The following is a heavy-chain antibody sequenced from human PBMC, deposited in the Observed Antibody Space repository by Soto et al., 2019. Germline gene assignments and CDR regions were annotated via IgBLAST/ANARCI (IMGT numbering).Heavy chain of an antibody. CDR2: AHSGGRS. Sequence: PSETLSLTCSVSGDSVNSENYYWTWIRQSPGKGLEWIGYAHSGGRSDYNPSLKSRVTISLNTPVNQFSLQLTSVTAAETAVYYRGREIRGYSRALDYWGQGTLVTVSS. CDR1: GDSVNSENYY. D-gene: IGHD5-18*01. CDR3: GREIRGYSRALDY. V-gene: IGHV4-61*01. J-gene: IGHJ4*02.